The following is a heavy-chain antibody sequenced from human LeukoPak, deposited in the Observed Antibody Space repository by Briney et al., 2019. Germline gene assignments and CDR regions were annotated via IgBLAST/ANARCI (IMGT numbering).Heavy chain of an antibody. CDR3: ARDSVSVAPYYDFWSGYPRWYWFDP. J-gene: IGHJ5*02. V-gene: IGHV4-34*01. CDR1: GGSFSGYY. Sequence: SETLSLTCAVYGGSFSGYYWSWIRQPPGKGLEWIGEINHSGSTNYNPSLKSRVTISVDTSKNQFSLKLSSVTAADTAVYYCARDSVSVAPYYDFWSGYPRWYWFDPWGQGTLVTVSS. CDR2: INHSGST. D-gene: IGHD3-3*01.